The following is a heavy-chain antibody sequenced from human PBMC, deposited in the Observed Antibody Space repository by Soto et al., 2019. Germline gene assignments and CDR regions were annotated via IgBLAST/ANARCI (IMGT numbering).Heavy chain of an antibody. CDR2: ISYDGSNK. J-gene: IGHJ5*02. D-gene: IGHD2-8*01. CDR1: GFTFSTYA. V-gene: IGHV3-30-3*01. Sequence: PGGSLRLSCAASGFTFSTYAIHWVRQAPGKGLEWVAVISYDGSNKYYADSVKGRFTISRDNSKNTLYLQMNSLRAEDTAVYYCWCMLYSVAGYPWGQGTLVTVS. CDR3: WCMLYSVAGYP.